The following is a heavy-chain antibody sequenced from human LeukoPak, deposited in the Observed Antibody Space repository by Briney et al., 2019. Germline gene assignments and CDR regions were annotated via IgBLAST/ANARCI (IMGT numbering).Heavy chain of an antibody. CDR1: GGSISSYY. Sequence: SETLSLTCTVSGGSISSYYWCWIRQPAGKGLEWIGRIYTSGSTNYNPSLKSRVTMSVDTSKNQFSLNLSSVTAADTAVYYCAAFRQWLVILDYWGQGTLVTVSS. CDR2: IYTSGST. CDR3: AAFRQWLVILDY. J-gene: IGHJ4*02. D-gene: IGHD6-19*01. V-gene: IGHV4-4*07.